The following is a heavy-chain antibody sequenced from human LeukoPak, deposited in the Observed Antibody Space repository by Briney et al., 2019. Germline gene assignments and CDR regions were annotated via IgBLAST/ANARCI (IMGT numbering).Heavy chain of an antibody. V-gene: IGHV4-59*12. CDR2: IYYSGST. J-gene: IGHJ4*02. CDR1: GGSISSYY. Sequence: SETLSLTCTVSGGSISSYYWSWIRQPPGKGLEWIGYIYYSGSTNYNPSLKSRVTISVDTSKNQFSLKLSSVTAADTAVYYCARGYYDYVWGSYLPVDYWGQGTLVIVSS. CDR3: ARGYYDYVWGSYLPVDY. D-gene: IGHD3-16*02.